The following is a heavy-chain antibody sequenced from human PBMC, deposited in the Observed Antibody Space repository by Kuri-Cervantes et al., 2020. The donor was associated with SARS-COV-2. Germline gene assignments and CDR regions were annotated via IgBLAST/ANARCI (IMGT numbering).Heavy chain of an antibody. J-gene: IGHJ6*02. CDR2: INHSGST. V-gene: IGHV4-34*01. CDR1: GGSFSGYY. CDR3: ARVSVVVVPAAIHYYYGTDV. Sequence: SETLSLTCAVYGGSFSGYYWSWIRQPPGKGLEWIGEINHSGSTNYNPSLKSRVTISVDTSKNQFSLKLSSVTAADTAVYYCARVSVVVVPAAIHYYYGTDVWGQGTTVTVSS. D-gene: IGHD2-2*01.